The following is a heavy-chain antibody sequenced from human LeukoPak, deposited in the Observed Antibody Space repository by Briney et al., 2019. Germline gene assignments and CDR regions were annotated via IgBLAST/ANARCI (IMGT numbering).Heavy chain of an antibody. CDR3: ARDSGSHYDTLDC. J-gene: IGHJ4*02. Sequence: PGGSLRLSCAASGFAFSGYRRNWVRQAPGKGLEWVSYISVSGTTVYYADSVRGRFTISRDNAKNSLYLQMNSLRAEDTAVYYCARDSGSHYDTLDCWGQGTLVTVSS. D-gene: IGHD3-22*01. CDR1: GFAFSGYR. CDR2: ISVSGTTV. V-gene: IGHV3-48*01.